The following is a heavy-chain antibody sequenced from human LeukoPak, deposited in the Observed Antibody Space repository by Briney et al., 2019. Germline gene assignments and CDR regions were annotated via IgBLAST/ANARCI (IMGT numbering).Heavy chain of an antibody. CDR3: ARVHDYGYSDL. CDR1: GFTFSSYS. Sequence: SGGSLRLSCAASGFTFSSYSMTWVRQAPGKGLEWVSSISSSSSSYIYYADSVKGRFTISRDNAKNSLYLQMNSLRAEDTAVYYCARVHDYGYSDLWGRGTLVTVSS. V-gene: IGHV3-21*01. J-gene: IGHJ2*01. CDR2: ISSSSSSYI.